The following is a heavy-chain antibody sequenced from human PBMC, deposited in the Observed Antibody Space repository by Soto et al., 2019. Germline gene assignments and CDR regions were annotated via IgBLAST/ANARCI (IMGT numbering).Heavy chain of an antibody. CDR3: ARGVGFGYYYYHMDL. V-gene: IGHV4-61*01. D-gene: IGHD3-10*01. CDR2: IYYSGSA. CDR1: GDSVTSVSDY. J-gene: IGHJ6*02. Sequence: SETLSLTCTVSGDSVTSVSDYWTWIRQPPGKGLEWIGYIYYSGSADYNPSLGSRVTISIDTAKNQFSLKLTSVTAADTAVYYCARGVGFGYYYYHMDLWGQGTTVTVSS.